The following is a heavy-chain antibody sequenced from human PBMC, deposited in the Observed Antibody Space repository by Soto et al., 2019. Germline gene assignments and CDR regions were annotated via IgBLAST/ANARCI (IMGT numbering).Heavy chain of an antibody. CDR1: DGAITGYY. V-gene: IGHV4-59*01. D-gene: IGHD3-22*01. CDR3: AGERLTGSGYFDY. Sequence: SETLSLTCTVSDGAITGYYWSWIWQSPGEGLEWIGYVYNTGSPSYNPSLKSRVTMSVDASTNQFSLILTSVTATDTAVYYCAGERLTGSGYFDYWGQGTLVTVSS. J-gene: IGHJ4*02. CDR2: VYNTGSP.